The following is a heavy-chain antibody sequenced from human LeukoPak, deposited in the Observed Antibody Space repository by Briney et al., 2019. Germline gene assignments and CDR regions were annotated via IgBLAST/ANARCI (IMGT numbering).Heavy chain of an antibody. CDR3: ASMGDDSLPLGWFDP. D-gene: IGHD3-16*01. J-gene: IGHJ5*02. V-gene: IGHV1-69*04. Sequence: GSSVKVSCKASGGTFSSYAISWVRQAPGQGLEWMGRIIPILGIANYAQKFQGRVTITADKSTSTAYMELSSLRSEDTAVYYCASMGDDSLPLGWFDPWGQGTLVTVSS. CDR2: IIPILGIA. CDR1: GGTFSSYA.